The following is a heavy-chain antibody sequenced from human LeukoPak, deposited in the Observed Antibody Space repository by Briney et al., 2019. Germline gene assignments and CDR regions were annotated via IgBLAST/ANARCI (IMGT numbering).Heavy chain of an antibody. CDR2: IYHSGST. CDR1: GGSISSGGYY. V-gene: IGHV4-30-2*01. D-gene: IGHD1-26*01. J-gene: IGHJ3*02. Sequence: SQTLSLTCTVSGGSISSGGYYWSWLRQPPGKGLEWIGYIYHSGSTYYNPSLKSRVTISVDRSKNQFSLKLSSVTAADTAVYYCARGGGYGADAFDIWGQGTVVTVSS. CDR3: ARGGGYGADAFDI.